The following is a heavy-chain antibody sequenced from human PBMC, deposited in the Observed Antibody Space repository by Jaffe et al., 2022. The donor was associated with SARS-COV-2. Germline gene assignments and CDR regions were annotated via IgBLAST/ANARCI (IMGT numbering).Heavy chain of an antibody. V-gene: IGHV3-23*01. CDR3: AKCHLSRCSSTSCYCYFDS. CDR1: GFVFSSYA. D-gene: IGHD2-2*01. J-gene: IGHJ4*01. CDR2: ISGSDFST. Sequence: EVLLLESGGDLVQPGGSLRLSCAASGFVFSSYAMSWVRQAPGKGLEWVSTISGSDFSTSYADSVKGRFTISRDNSKGALYLQMNSLRAEDTALYFCAKCHLSRCSSTSCYCYFDSWGHGIQVTVSS.